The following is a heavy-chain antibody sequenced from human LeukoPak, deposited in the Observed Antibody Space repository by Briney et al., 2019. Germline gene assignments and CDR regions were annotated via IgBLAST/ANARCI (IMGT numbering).Heavy chain of an antibody. D-gene: IGHD6-19*01. J-gene: IGHJ4*02. CDR3: ARDHSRWAVAGTVDY. Sequence: NSGGSLRLSCAAYGFTFSYYYMGWIRQAPGKGLEWVSYISSSGSTIYYADSVKGPFTISRDNAKNSLYLQMNSLRAEDTAVDYCARDHSRWAVAGTVDYWGQGTLVTVSS. CDR2: ISSSGSTI. CDR1: GFTFSYYY. V-gene: IGHV3-11*04.